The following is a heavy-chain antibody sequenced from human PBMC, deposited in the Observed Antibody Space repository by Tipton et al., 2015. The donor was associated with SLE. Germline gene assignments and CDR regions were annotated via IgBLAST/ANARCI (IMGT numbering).Heavy chain of an antibody. V-gene: IGHV4-59*12. CDR1: GDSISTYY. Sequence: TLSLTCTVSGDSISTYYWTWIRQTPGGGLEWIGYIYYGGSTNYNPSLKSRLTILLDTSKTQFFLRLTSMTAADTAVYYCARGGLGSDLRGSIYFGSWGQGTLVTVSS. CDR3: ARGGLGSDLRGSIYFGS. J-gene: IGHJ4*02. CDR2: IYYGGST. D-gene: IGHD7-27*01.